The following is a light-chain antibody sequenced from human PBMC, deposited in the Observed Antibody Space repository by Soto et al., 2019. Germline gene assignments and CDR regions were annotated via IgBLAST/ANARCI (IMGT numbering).Light chain of an antibody. V-gene: IGKV3-15*01. J-gene: IGKJ1*01. CDR1: QSVSSN. CDR3: QQYNNWPQA. CDR2: GAS. Sequence: VMTQSPATLSASPGERATLACRSSQSVSSNLAWYQQKPGQAPRLLIYGASTRATGIPARFSGSGSGTEFTLTISSLQSEDFAVYYCQQYNNWPQAFGQGTKVDIK.